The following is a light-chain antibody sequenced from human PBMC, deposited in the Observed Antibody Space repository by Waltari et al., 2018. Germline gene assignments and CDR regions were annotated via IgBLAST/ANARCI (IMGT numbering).Light chain of an antibody. V-gene: IGKV1-8*01. Sequence: AIQMTQSPSSFSASAGDRVTITCRASQTVGSYLAWYQQKPGKAPKLLIFAASTLQSGVPSRFSGSGSGTDFTLTISSLQPDDFGTYYCQYYFLYSRGFGQGTKLEIK. CDR2: AAS. J-gene: IGKJ2*03. CDR3: QYYFLYSRG. CDR1: QTVGSY.